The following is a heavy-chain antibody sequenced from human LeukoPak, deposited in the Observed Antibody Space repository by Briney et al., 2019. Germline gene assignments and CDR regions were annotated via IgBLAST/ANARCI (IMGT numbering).Heavy chain of an antibody. V-gene: IGHV6-1*01. CDR2: TYYRSKWYF. CDR1: GDSISSNTAA. D-gene: IGHD2-8*01. Sequence: SQTLSLTRDISGDSISSNTAAWNWIRQSPSRGLEWLGRTYYRSKWYFEYAPSVEGRITVNPDTANNQFSLRLSSVTPEDTAMYYCARVNVKNWFDPWGQGTLVTVSS. J-gene: IGHJ5*02. CDR3: ARVNVKNWFDP.